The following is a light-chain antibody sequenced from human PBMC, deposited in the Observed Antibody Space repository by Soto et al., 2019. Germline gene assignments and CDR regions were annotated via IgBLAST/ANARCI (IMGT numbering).Light chain of an antibody. CDR3: QQYGGFSRT. CDR1: QSISSS. J-gene: IGKJ1*01. V-gene: IGKV1-5*01. CDR2: DAS. Sequence: DIQVTQSPSTLSASVGDRVTITCRASQSISSSLAWYHQKPGTAPKLLIYDASSLERGVPSRFSGSGSGTEFTLTISSLQPDDFATYSCQQYGGFSRTFGQGTKV.